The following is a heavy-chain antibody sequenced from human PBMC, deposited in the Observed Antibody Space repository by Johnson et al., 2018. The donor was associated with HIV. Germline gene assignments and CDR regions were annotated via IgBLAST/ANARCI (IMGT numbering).Heavy chain of an antibody. CDR2: INSDGSST. CDR3: ARECQYSYDSSGWTYDAFDI. D-gene: IGHD3-22*01. CDR1: GFTFSSYW. J-gene: IGHJ3*02. Sequence: EVQLMESGGGLVQPGGSLRLSCAASGFTFSSYWMHWVRQAPGKGLVWVSRINSDGSSTSYADSVKGRFTISRDNSKNTLYVQMNSLRAEDTAVYYCARECQYSYDSSGWTYDAFDIWGQGTMVTVYS. V-gene: IGHV3-74*01.